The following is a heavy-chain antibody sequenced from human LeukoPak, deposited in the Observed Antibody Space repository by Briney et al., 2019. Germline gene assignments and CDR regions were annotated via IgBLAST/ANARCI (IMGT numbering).Heavy chain of an antibody. Sequence: SVKVSCKASGGTFSSYAISWVRQAPGQGLEWMGGIIPIFGTANYAQKFQGRVTITTDESTSTAYMELSSLRSEDTAVYYCARLRGPIAAAPMDVWGKGTTVTVSS. CDR2: IIPIFGTA. CDR1: GGTFSSYA. V-gene: IGHV1-69*05. CDR3: ARLRGPIAAAPMDV. J-gene: IGHJ6*04. D-gene: IGHD6-13*01.